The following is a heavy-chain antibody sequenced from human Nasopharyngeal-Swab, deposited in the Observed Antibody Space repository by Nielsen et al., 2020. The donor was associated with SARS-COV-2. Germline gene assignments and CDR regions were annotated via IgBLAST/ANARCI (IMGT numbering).Heavy chain of an antibody. V-gene: IGHV1-2*02. Sequence: ASVKVSCKASGYTFTGYYMHWVRQAPGQGLEWMGWINPNSGGTNYAQKFQGRVTMTRDTSISTAYMELSRLRSDDTAVYYCARVRSLFGGYNPFDYWGQGTLVTVSS. CDR2: INPNSGGT. CDR3: ARVRSLFGGYNPFDY. D-gene: IGHD5-24*01. CDR1: GYTFTGYY. J-gene: IGHJ4*02.